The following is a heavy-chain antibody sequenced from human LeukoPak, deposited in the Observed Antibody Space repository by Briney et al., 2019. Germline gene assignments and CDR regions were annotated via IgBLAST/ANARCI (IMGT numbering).Heavy chain of an antibody. V-gene: IGHV1-69*05. CDR1: GGTFSRYT. CDR2: IIPISGTA. CDR3: ASKGCTNGVCYPGNYYYMDV. D-gene: IGHD2-8*01. J-gene: IGHJ6*03. Sequence: ASVKASCKASGGTFSRYTISWVRQAPGQGLEWMGGIIPISGTANYAQKFQGRVTITTDESTSTAYMELSSLTSEDTAVYYCASKGCTNGVCYPGNYYYMDVWGKGTTVTVSS.